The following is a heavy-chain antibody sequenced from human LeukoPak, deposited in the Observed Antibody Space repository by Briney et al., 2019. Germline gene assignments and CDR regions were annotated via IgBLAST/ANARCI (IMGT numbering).Heavy chain of an antibody. CDR3: ARDYFETSGSVYHFYGLDV. J-gene: IGHJ6*02. D-gene: IGHD3-22*01. CDR2: MNPNSGKT. CDR1: GYTFTSYD. V-gene: IGHV1-8*01. Sequence: ASVKFSCKASGYTFTSYDINWVRQATGQGLEWMGWMNPNSGKTGYAQSFQGRVTMTRDTSTDTAYMELNSLRSEDTAVYYCARDYFETSGSVYHFYGLDVWGLGTTVTVSS.